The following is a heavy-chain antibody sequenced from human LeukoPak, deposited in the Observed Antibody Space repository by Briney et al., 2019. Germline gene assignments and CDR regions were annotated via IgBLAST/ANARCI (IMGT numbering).Heavy chain of an antibody. Sequence: GGSLRLSCAASGFTLSDSAIHWVRQASGRGLDWVGRIRSKANSYATAYAASIEGRFIVSRDDSKNTAYLQMNSLKTEDTAVYYCTSTHHYYMDVWGKGTTVSVSS. J-gene: IGHJ6*03. CDR3: TSTHHYYMDV. V-gene: IGHV3-73*01. CDR1: GFTLSDSA. CDR2: IRSKANSYAT.